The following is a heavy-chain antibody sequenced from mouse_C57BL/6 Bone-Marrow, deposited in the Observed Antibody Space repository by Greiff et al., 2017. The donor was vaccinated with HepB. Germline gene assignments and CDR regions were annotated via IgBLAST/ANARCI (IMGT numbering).Heavy chain of an antibody. V-gene: IGHV5-2*01. J-gene: IGHJ2*01. CDR3: AAYYSNYEVFSFDY. Sequence: EVKLVESGGGLVQPGESLKLSCESNEYEFPSHDMSWVRKTPEKRLELVAAINSDGGSTYYPDTMERRFIISRDNTKKTLYLQMSSLRSEDTALYYCAAYYSNYEVFSFDYWGQGTTLTVSS. D-gene: IGHD2-5*01. CDR1: EYEFPSHD. CDR2: INSDGGST.